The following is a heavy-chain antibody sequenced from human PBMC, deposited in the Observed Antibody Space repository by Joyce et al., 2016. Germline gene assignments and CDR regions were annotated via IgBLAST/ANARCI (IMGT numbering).Heavy chain of an antibody. CDR1: GGDMYNYF. Sequence: QVQLQESGPGLVKASETLSLTCTVSGGDMYNYFWTWIRQSPGRGLEWIGYIYYSGSPNYNPSLNIRVDMSVDTSSNQFPLKLTAVTAADTAVYFWARAPLARDGGGDCYPDSWGKGALVTVPS. CDR3: ARAPLARDGGGDCYPDS. CDR2: IYYSGSP. J-gene: IGHJ4*02. D-gene: IGHD2-21*02. V-gene: IGHV4-59*08.